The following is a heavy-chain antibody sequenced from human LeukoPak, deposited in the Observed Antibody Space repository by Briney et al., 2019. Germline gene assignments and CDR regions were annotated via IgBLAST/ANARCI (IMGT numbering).Heavy chain of an antibody. CDR1: GYTFTSYS. Sequence: ASVKVSCKASGYTFTSYSISWVRQAPGQGLEWMGWISAYNGNTNYAQKLQGRVTMTTDTSTSTAYMELRSLRSDDTAVYYCASIGYCSGGSCYGADYWGQGTLVTVSS. CDR2: ISAYNGNT. J-gene: IGHJ4*02. V-gene: IGHV1-18*01. D-gene: IGHD2-15*01. CDR3: ASIGYCSGGSCYGADY.